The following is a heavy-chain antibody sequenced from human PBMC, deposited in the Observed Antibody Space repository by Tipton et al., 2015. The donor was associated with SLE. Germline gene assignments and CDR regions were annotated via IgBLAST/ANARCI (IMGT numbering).Heavy chain of an antibody. Sequence: SLRLSCAASAFSFSSYEMNWVRQAPGKGLEWISYISSSGSGSSIYYADSVKGRFTISRDNAKNSLYLQMNSLRAEDTAVYYCARDSSGWLFDYWGQGTLLTVSS. D-gene: IGHD6-19*01. CDR3: ARDSSGWLFDY. CDR2: ISSSGSGSSI. J-gene: IGHJ4*02. V-gene: IGHV3-48*03. CDR1: AFSFSSYE.